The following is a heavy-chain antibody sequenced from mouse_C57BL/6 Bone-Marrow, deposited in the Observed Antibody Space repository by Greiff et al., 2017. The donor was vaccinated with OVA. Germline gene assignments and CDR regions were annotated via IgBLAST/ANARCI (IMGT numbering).Heavy chain of an antibody. CDR1: GYTFTSYG. CDR3: ARALFITTVVATDYYAMDY. CDR2: IYPRSGNT. D-gene: IGHD1-1*01. Sequence: QVQLQQSGAELARPGASVKLSCKASGYTFTSYGISWVKQRTGQGLEWIGEIYPRSGNTYYTEKFKGKATLTADKSSSTAYMELRSLTSEDSAVYFCARALFITTVVATDYYAMDYWGQGTSVTVAS. J-gene: IGHJ4*01. V-gene: IGHV1-81*01.